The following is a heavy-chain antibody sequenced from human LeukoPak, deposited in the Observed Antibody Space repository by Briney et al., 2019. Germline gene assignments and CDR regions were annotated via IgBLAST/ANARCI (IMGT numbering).Heavy chain of an antibody. CDR2: ISDDSSFT. CDR3: AKGRCSGVGCDSFHS. J-gene: IGHJ4*02. V-gene: IGHV3-23*01. CDR1: GLSFRSYA. Sequence: PGGSLRLSCVASGLSFRSYAMNWVRQAPGEGLECISTISDDSSFTYYADSVKGRSAISRDDSKNTLYLQMNNLKVEDTAVYYCAKGRCSGVGCDSFHSWGQGALVTVSS. D-gene: IGHD2-15*01.